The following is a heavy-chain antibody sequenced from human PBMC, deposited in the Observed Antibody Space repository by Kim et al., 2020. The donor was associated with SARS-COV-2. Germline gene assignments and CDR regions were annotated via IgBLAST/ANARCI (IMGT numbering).Heavy chain of an antibody. CDR3: ARDSVSGSHYYYYGMDV. CDR2: ISAYNGNT. Sequence: ASVKVSCKASGYTFTSYGISWVRQAPGQGLEWMGWISAYNGNTNYAQKLQGRVTMTTDTSTSTAYMELRSLRSDDTAVYYCARDSVSGSHYYYYGMDVWGQGTTVTVSS. J-gene: IGHJ6*02. CDR1: GYTFTSYG. D-gene: IGHD1-26*01. V-gene: IGHV1-18*01.